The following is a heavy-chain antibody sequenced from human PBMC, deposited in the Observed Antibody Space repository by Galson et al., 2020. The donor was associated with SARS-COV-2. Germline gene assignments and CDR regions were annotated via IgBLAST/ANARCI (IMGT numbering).Heavy chain of an antibody. J-gene: IGHJ4*02. Sequence: ASVKVSCKASGYTFTDYYMHWVRQAPGQGLEWMGWINPNSGGTNYAQKFQDRVTMTRDTSISTAYMELSRLRSDDTAVYYCASARGPDYYDSSGYVDYWGQGTLVTVSS. V-gene: IGHV1-2*02. CDR3: ASARGPDYYDSSGYVDY. D-gene: IGHD3-22*01. CDR2: INPNSGGT. CDR1: GYTFTDYY.